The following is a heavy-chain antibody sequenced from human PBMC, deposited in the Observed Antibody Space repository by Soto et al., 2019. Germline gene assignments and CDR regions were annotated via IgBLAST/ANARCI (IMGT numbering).Heavy chain of an antibody. Sequence: QVHLVQSGAEVKRPGASVKVSCKFSGYNFIDYGMTWVRQAPGQGLEWMGWITGSNGATNYAPKFQGRVTLTADTSTNTVDMELRSLRKDDTAVYYCARDSKWLIIKGNWFDSWGQGTLVTVSS. CDR1: GYNFIDYG. CDR2: ITGSNGAT. CDR3: ARDSKWLIIKGNWFDS. V-gene: IGHV1-18*04. D-gene: IGHD5-12*01. J-gene: IGHJ5*01.